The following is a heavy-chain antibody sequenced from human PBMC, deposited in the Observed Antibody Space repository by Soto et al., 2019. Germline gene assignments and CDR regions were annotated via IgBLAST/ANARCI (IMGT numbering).Heavy chain of an antibody. CDR2: IKSKTDGGTT. Sequence: SGGSLRLSCAASGFTFSNAWMSWVRQAPGKGLKRVGRIKSKTDGGTTDYAAPVKGRFTISRDDSKNTLYLQMNSLKTEDTAVYYCTTGGGTYYDFWSGFPPPSNYYYYMDVWGKGTTVTVSS. CDR1: GFTFSNAW. D-gene: IGHD3-3*01. CDR3: TTGGGTYYDFWSGFPPPSNYYYYMDV. J-gene: IGHJ6*03. V-gene: IGHV3-15*01.